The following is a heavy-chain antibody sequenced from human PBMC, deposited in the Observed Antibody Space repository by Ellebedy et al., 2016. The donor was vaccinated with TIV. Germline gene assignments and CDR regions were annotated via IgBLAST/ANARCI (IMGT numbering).Heavy chain of an antibody. CDR3: AGDRMGILTGPTRY. J-gene: IGHJ4*02. D-gene: IGHD3-9*01. Sequence: GESLKISCAASGFTFKIYARRWVRQAPGKGREWVSAISGSGVATYYADSVKGRFTISRDNSKNPLYSQMNSLRAEDTAVYYCAGDRMGILTGPTRYWGQGTLVTVSS. CDR1: GFTFKIYA. V-gene: IGHV3-23*01. CDR2: ISGSGVAT.